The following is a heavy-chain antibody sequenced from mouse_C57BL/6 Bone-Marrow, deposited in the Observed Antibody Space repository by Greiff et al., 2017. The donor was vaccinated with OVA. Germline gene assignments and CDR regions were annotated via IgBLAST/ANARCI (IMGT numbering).Heavy chain of an antibody. CDR1: GYTFTSYW. Sequence: QVQLQQPGAELVKPGASVKLSCKASGYTFTSYWMHWVKQRPGQGPEWIGMIHPNSGSTNYNEKFKSKATLTVDKTSSTAYMQLSILTSEDSAFYYCARDISGPDYWGQGTTLTVSS. J-gene: IGHJ2*01. CDR2: IHPNSGST. CDR3: ARDISGPDY. D-gene: IGHD6-2*01. V-gene: IGHV1-64*01.